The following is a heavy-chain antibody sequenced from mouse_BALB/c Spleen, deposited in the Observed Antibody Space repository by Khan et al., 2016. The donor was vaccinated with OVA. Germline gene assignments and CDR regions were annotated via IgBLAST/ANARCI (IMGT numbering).Heavy chain of an antibody. CDR1: GYTFTNYG. Sequence: QIQLVQSGPELKKPGETVKISCKASGYTFTNYGMNWVKQAPGKGLKWMGWINTYTGQPTYADDFKGRFAFSLETSASTAYLQINNLKNEDTDTYFCARSNSYWYFCVWGAGTTVTVSS. D-gene: IGHD4-1*02. J-gene: IGHJ1*01. V-gene: IGHV9-3-1*01. CDR2: INTYTGQP. CDR3: ARSNSYWYFCV.